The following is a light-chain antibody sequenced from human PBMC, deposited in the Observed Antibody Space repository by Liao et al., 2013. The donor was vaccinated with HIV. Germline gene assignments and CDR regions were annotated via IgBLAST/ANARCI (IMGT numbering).Light chain of an antibody. J-gene: IGLJ2*01. CDR3: QAWDRNTAI. Sequence: SYVLTQPPSVSVAPGETATITCGGNNIGSKSVHWYQQKPGQSPLLVIYQDTYRPSGIPERFSGSNSGNTATLTISGTQPMDEADYYCQAWDRNTAIFGGGTKLTVL. CDR2: QDT. V-gene: IGLV3-21*01. CDR1: NIGSKS.